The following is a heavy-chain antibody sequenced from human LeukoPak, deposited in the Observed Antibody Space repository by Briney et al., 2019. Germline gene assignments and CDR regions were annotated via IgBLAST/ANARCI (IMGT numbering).Heavy chain of an antibody. J-gene: IGHJ3*02. CDR3: ARIRVVPASYDAFDI. CDR1: GFTFSSYG. Sequence: PGGSLRLSCAASGFTFSSYGMHWVRQAPGKGLEWVAVIWYDGSNKYYADSVKGRFTISRDNSKNTLYLQMNSLRAEDTAVYYCARIRVVPASYDAFDIWGQGTMVTVSS. V-gene: IGHV3-33*01. CDR2: IWYDGSNK. D-gene: IGHD2-2*01.